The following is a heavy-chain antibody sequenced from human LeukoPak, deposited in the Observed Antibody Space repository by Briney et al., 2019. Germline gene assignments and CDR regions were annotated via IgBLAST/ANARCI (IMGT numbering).Heavy chain of an antibody. CDR3: ARALGSVGYVYFDY. V-gene: IGHV4-61*01. CDR2: MSNSGHT. J-gene: IGHJ4*02. CDR1: GGSVSSRNYY. Sequence: SETLSLTCTVSGGSVSSRNYYWSWIRQPPGKGLEWIGFMSNSGHTDSNASLKSRVTISVDTSKNQCSLKLNSVTAADTAVYYCARALGSVGYVYFDYWGQGTLVTVSS. D-gene: IGHD5-12*01.